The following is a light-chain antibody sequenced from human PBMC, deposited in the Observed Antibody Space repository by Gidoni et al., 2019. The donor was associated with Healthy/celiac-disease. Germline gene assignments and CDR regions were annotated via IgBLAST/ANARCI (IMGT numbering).Light chain of an antibody. CDR3: QQYNSFSRT. J-gene: IGKJ1*01. CDR1: QSISSW. V-gene: IGKV1-5*03. Sequence: DIQMTQSPSTLSASVGDRVTITCRASQSISSWLAWYQQKPWKAPKLLIYKASSLESGVPSRFSGSGSGTEFTLTISSLQPDDFATYYCQQYNSFSRTFGQXTKVEIK. CDR2: KAS.